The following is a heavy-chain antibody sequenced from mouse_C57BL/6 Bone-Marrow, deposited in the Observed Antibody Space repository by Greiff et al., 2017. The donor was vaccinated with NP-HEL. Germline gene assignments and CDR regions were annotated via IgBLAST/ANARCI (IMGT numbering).Heavy chain of an antibody. CDR1: GFTFSSYA. Sequence: DVMLVESGGGLVKPGGSLKLSCAASGFTFSSYAMSWVRQTPEKRLEWVATISDGGSYTYYPDNVKGRFTISRDNAKNNLYLQMSHLKSEDTAMYYCAVTGVGLYAMDYWGQGTSVTVSS. J-gene: IGHJ4*01. V-gene: IGHV5-4*03. CDR3: AVTGVGLYAMDY. CDR2: ISDGGSYT. D-gene: IGHD4-1*01.